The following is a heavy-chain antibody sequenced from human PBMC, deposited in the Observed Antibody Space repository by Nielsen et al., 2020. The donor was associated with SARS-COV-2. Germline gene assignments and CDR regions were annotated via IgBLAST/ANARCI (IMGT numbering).Heavy chain of an antibody. V-gene: IGHV3-23*01. CDR3: AKRVDTSMVIGPFDI. D-gene: IGHD5-18*01. CDR2: ISGGSGNT. CDR1: GFTIASYA. J-gene: IGHJ3*02. Sequence: GGSLRLSCAAPGFTIASYAMSWVRQAPGKGLEWVSTISGGSGNTYYADSVKGRFTISRDNSKNTVYLQMNSLRAEDTAVYYCAKRVDTSMVIGPFDIWGQGTMVTVSS.